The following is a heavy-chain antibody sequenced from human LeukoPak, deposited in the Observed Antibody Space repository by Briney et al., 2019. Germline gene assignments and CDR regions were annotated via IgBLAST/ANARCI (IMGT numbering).Heavy chain of an antibody. D-gene: IGHD1-1*01. CDR3: ARERYRVYYYYYYGMDV. CDR2: ISYDGSNK. CDR1: GFTFSSYW. J-gene: IGHJ6*02. V-gene: IGHV3-30-3*01. Sequence: PGGSLRLSCAGPGFTFSSYWMSWVRQAPGKGLEWVAVISYDGSNKYCADSVKGRFTISRDNSKNTLYLQMNSLRAEDTAVYYCARERYRVYYYYYYGMDVWGQGTTVTVSS.